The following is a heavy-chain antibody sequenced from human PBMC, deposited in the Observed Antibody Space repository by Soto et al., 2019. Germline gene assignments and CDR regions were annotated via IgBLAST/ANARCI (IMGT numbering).Heavy chain of an antibody. CDR1: GFTFSING. CDR2: IWNDGSKK. CDR3: ARDVWDYEGDSNFDY. D-gene: IGHD1-7*01. J-gene: IGHJ4*02. V-gene: IGHV3-33*01. Sequence: QVQLVESGGGVVQPGRSLRLSCAASGFTFSINGMHWVRQAPGKGLEWVAVIWNDGSKKYYAESVMGRFTISRDNSKITVHLQMNSLRADDTALYYCARDVWDYEGDSNFDYWGQGTPVTV.